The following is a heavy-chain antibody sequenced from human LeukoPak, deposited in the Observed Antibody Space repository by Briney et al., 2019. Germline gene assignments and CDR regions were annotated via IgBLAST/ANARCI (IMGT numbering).Heavy chain of an antibody. CDR3: AREDYYDSSGYYISDY. V-gene: IGHV1-2*02. D-gene: IGHD3-22*01. Sequence: GASVKVSCKASGYTXTSYYMRWVRQAPGQGLEWMGWINPNSGGTNYAKKFQGRVTMTRDTSISTAYMELSRLRSDDTAVYYCAREDYYDSSGYYISDYWGQGTLVTVSS. CDR1: GYTXTSYY. J-gene: IGHJ4*02. CDR2: INPNSGGT.